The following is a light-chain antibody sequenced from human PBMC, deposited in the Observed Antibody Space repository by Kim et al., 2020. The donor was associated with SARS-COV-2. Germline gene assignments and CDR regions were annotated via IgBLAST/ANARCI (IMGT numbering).Light chain of an antibody. CDR3: QQYSTSPIT. CDR2: HAS. V-gene: IGKV3-20*01. CDR1: ETIDSNY. Sequence: EILLTQSPDTLSLSQGESATISCRATETIDSNYLAWYQQKPGQAPRLLIYHASTRAAGIPDRFRGSGSGTDFTLTISRLEPEDFAVFYCQQYSTSPITFGQGTRVEIK. J-gene: IGKJ5*01.